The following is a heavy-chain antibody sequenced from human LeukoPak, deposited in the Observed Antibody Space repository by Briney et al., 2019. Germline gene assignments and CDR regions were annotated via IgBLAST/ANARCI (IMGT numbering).Heavy chain of an antibody. Sequence: ASETLSLTCGVSGGSISSTNWWTWVRQPPGKGLEWIGEVHLGGSTNYNPSLESRVTISVDKSENHISLRLTSVTAADTAVYYCAREGGPYRPLDYSGQGTLVTVSS. CDR3: AREGGPYRPLDY. J-gene: IGHJ4*02. V-gene: IGHV4-4*02. CDR2: VHLGGST. CDR1: GGSISSTNW.